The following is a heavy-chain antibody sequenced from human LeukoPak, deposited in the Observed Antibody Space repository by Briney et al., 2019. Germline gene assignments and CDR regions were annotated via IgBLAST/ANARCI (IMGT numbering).Heavy chain of an antibody. J-gene: IGHJ5*02. CDR3: ARSIYCGGDCYSNWFDP. D-gene: IGHD2-21*02. Sequence: SETLSLTSTVSGGSISSYCWSWIRQPPGKGLEWIGYIYYSGSTNYNPSLKSRVTISVDTSKNQFSLKLSSVTAADTAVYYCARSIYCGGDCYSNWFDPWGQGTLVTVSS. V-gene: IGHV4-59*01. CDR2: IYYSGST. CDR1: GGSISSYC.